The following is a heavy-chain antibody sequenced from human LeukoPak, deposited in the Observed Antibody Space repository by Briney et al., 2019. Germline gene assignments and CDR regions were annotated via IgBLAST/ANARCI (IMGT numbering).Heavy chain of an antibody. CDR3: ARDSAHYYGSSGYYSGSGYYYYYYVDV. V-gene: IGHV4-59*01. Sequence: SETLSLTCTVSGGSISSYYWSWLRQPPGKGLEWIGYIYYSGSTNYNPSLKSRVTISVDTSKNQFSLKLSSVTAADTAVYYCARDSAHYYGSSGYYSGSGYYYYYYVDVWGKGTTVTVSS. CDR2: IYYSGST. D-gene: IGHD3-22*01. CDR1: GGSISSYY. J-gene: IGHJ6*03.